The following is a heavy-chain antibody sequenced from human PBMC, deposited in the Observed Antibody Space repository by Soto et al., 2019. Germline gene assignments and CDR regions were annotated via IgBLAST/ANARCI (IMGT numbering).Heavy chain of an antibody. D-gene: IGHD2-2*01. Sequence: QVQLVQSGAEVKKPGSSVKVSCKASGGTFSSYTISWVRQAPGQGLEWMGRIIPILGIANYAQKFQGRVTITAEKSTSTAYMELSSLRSEDTAVYYCARGDCSSTSCYAYYYGMDVWGQGTTVTVSS. CDR1: GGTFSSYT. J-gene: IGHJ6*02. CDR3: ARGDCSSTSCYAYYYGMDV. V-gene: IGHV1-69*02. CDR2: IIPILGIA.